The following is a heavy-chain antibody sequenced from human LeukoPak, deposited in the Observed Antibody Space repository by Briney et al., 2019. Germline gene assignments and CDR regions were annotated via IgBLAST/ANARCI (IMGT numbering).Heavy chain of an antibody. J-gene: IGHJ3*02. CDR3: ARKGIAVAGASDAFDI. CDR1: GFTFSSYS. D-gene: IGHD6-19*01. CDR2: ISSGSTYI. V-gene: IGHV3-21*01. Sequence: GGSLRLSCAASGFTFSSYSMNWVRQAPGKGLEWVSSISSGSTYIYYAASVKGRFTISRDNAKNSLYLQMNSLRAEDTAVYYCARKGIAVAGASDAFDIWGQGTMVTVSS.